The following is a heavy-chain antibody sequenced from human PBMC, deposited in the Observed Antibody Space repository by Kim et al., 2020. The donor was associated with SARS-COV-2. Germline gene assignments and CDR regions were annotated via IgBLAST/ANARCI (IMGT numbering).Heavy chain of an antibody. CDR2: YDGSNK. CDR3: ARVGES. V-gene: IGHV3-30*01. Sequence: YDGSNKYYADSVKGRFTISRDNSKNTLYLQMNSLRAEDTAVYYCARVGESWGQGTLVTVSS. J-gene: IGHJ4*02. D-gene: IGHD3-10*01.